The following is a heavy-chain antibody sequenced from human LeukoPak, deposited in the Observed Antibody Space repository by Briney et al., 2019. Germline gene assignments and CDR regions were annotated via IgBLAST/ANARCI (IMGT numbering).Heavy chain of an antibody. J-gene: IGHJ6*03. V-gene: IGHV1-8*03. D-gene: IGHD3-10*01. CDR2: VNPYNDKT. CDR3: ARGRRLRGVTSRPIYCYYYMDV. CDR1: GYTFNTFD. Sequence: ASVKLSCKASGYTFNTFDINWVRQAAGQGPEWMGWVNPYNDKTVYAPKFQGRVSISSNNSINTAYMEFSGLKSDDTAVYYCARGRRLRGVTSRPIYCYYYMDVWGGGTTVTVSS.